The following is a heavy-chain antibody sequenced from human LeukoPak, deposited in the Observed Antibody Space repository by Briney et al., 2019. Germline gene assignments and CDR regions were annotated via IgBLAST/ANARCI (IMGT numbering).Heavy chain of an antibody. CDR2: IYYSGST. V-gene: IGHV4-31*03. J-gene: IGHJ5*02. Sequence: SQTLSLTCTVSGGSISSGGYYWSWIRQHSGKGLEWIGYIYYSGSTYYNPSLKSRVTISVDTSKNQFSLKLSSVTAADTAVYYCARENTAHNWFDPWGQGTLVTVSS. CDR3: ARENTAHNWFDP. CDR1: GGSISSGGYY. D-gene: IGHD5-18*01.